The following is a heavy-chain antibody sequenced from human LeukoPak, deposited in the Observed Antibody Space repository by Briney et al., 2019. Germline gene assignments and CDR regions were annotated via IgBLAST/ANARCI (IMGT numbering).Heavy chain of an antibody. Sequence: GGSLRLSCAASGFTFSTYNMNWVRQAPGKGLEWVSSITSSSSYIYYADSVKGRFTISRDNAKNSLYLQMNSLRAEDTAVYYCARDPYSGGYGDYYYYYMDLWGQGTTVTVSS. CDR3: ARDPYSGGYGDYYYYYMDL. CDR1: GFTFSTYN. V-gene: IGHV3-21*01. J-gene: IGHJ6*03. D-gene: IGHD1-26*01. CDR2: ITSSSSYI.